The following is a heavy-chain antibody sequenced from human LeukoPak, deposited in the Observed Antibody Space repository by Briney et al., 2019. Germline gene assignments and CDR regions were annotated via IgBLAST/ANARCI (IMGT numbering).Heavy chain of an antibody. CDR2: IYPGDSDT. V-gene: IGHV5-51*01. D-gene: IGHD1-1*01. J-gene: IGHJ4*02. Sequence: GESLKISCKGSGYSFTSSWIGWVSQMPGKGLEWMGIIYPGDSDTRYRPSFQGQVTISADKSISTAYLQWSSLNTSDTAMYYCARYTDHYYFDYWGQGTLVTVSS. CDR1: GYSFTSSW. CDR3: ARYTDHYYFDY.